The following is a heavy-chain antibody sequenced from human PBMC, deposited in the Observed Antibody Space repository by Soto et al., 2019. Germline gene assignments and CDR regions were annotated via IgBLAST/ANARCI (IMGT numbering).Heavy chain of an antibody. CDR1: GFSFSDYS. CDR3: AKNFIPLTPDLYFDS. Sequence: GGSLRLSCAASGFSFSDYSMHWARQAPGKRLEWVSSIDSSSVYIYYADSLKGRFTISRDNYKNTLHLQMDSLRAEDTAVYYCAKNFIPLTPDLYFDSGGRGPLVTVPS. J-gene: IGHJ4*02. V-gene: IGHV3-21*01. CDR2: IDSSSVYI. D-gene: IGHD3-16*01.